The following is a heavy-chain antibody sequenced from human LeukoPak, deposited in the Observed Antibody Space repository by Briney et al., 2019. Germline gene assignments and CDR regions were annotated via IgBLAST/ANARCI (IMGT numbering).Heavy chain of an antibody. J-gene: IGHJ4*02. Sequence: GGSLRLSCAASGFTFSKAWMSWVRQAPGKGLEWVGRIKSKTNGGTTDYAAPVKGRFTISRDDSKNTLHLQLNSLKTEDTAVYYCTTDGEARIGYCSGGSCYCYWGQGTLVTVSS. CDR3: TTDGEARIGYCSGGSCYCY. D-gene: IGHD2-15*01. V-gene: IGHV3-15*01. CDR2: IKSKTNGGTT. CDR1: GFTFSKAW.